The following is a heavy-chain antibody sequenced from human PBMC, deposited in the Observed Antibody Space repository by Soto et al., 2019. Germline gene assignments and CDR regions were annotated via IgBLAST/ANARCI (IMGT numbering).Heavy chain of an antibody. V-gene: IGHV4-34*01. D-gene: IGHD3-3*01. CDR3: ASSPSYYDFWSGYYSPSYYYGMDV. CDR2: INHSGST. Sequence: SETLSLTCGVYGGSFSGYYWSWIRQPPGKGLEWIGEINHSGSTNYNPSLKSRVTISVDTSKNQFSLKLSSVTAADTAVYYCASSPSYYDFWSGYYSPSYYYGMDVWGQGTTVTVSS. J-gene: IGHJ6*02. CDR1: GGSFSGYY.